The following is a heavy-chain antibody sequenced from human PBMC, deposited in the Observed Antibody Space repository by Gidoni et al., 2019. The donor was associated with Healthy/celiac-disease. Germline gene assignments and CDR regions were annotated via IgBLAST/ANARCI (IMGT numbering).Heavy chain of an antibody. CDR1: GFTFDDYA. J-gene: IGHJ4*02. D-gene: IGHD6-6*01. V-gene: IGHV3-9*01. CDR2: ISWNSGSI. CDR3: AKEMGYSSSPIDY. Sequence: EVQLVESGGGLVQPGRSLRPSCAASGFTFDDYAMHWVRQAPGKGLEWVSGISWNSGSIGYADSVKGRFTISRDNAKNSLYLQMNSLRAEDTALYYCAKEMGYSSSPIDYWGQGTLVTVSS.